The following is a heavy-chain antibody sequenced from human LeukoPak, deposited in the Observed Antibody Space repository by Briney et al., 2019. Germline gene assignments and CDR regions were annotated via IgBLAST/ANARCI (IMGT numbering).Heavy chain of an antibody. V-gene: IGHV3-21*01. CDR2: ISSSSSYI. J-gene: IGHJ4*02. CDR3: ARDQGGGTSY. D-gene: IGHD1-26*01. CDR1: GFTFSSYS. Sequence: GGSLRLSCAASGFTFSSYSMNWVRQAPGKGLEWVSSISSSSSYIYYADSVKGRFTISRDNAKNSLYLQMDSLRAEDTAVYYCARDQGGGTSYWGQGTLVTVSS.